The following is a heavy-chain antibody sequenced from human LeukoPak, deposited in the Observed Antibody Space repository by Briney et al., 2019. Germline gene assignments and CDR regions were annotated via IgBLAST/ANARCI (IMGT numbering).Heavy chain of an antibody. J-gene: IGHJ6*02. CDR2: IYTSGST. CDR1: GGALSSYY. D-gene: IGHD3-3*01. CDR3: ARAVGFWSGSGMDV. Sequence: SETLSLTCTVSGGALSSYYWSWLRQPAGKGVEWIGRIYTSGSTNYNPTLKSRVTMSVDTSKNQFSLKLSSVPAADTAVYYCARAVGFWSGSGMDVWGQGTTVTVSS. V-gene: IGHV4-4*07.